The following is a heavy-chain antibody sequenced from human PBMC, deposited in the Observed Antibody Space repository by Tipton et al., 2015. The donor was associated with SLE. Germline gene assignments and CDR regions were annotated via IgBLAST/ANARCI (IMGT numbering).Heavy chain of an antibody. CDR2: TTSAGAI. Sequence: GSLRLSCATSGFTFSSYEMIWVRQAPGKGLEWVSSTTSAGAIYYADSVKGRFTISRDNSKNTLYLQMNSLRAEDTAVYYCASGTMVQGVILAFDIWGQGTMVTVSS. J-gene: IGHJ3*02. D-gene: IGHD3-10*01. V-gene: IGHV3-48*03. CDR3: ASGTMVQGVILAFDI. CDR1: GFTFSSYE.